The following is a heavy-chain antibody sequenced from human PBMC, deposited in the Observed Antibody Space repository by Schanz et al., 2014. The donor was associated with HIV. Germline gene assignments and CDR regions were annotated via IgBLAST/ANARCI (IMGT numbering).Heavy chain of an antibody. CDR2: TSPYNGNT. V-gene: IGHV1-18*01. CDR3: ARWTPSYSNGWFPYYFDY. D-gene: IGHD6-19*01. J-gene: IGHJ4*02. CDR1: GYSFSTFG. Sequence: QIQLVQSGAEMKKPGASVKVSCKASGYSFSTFGISWVRQAPGQGLEWMGWTSPYNGNTNYAENLQGRVTMTTDTSTSTAYMDLRSLRSDDTAVYYCARWTPSYSNGWFPYYFDYWGQGTLVTVSS.